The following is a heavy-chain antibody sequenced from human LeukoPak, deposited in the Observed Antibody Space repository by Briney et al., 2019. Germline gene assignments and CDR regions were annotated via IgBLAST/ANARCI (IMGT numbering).Heavy chain of an antibody. CDR1: GGSISSSNW. CDR2: IYHSGST. CDR3: ASRVIVVVIMSAFDI. V-gene: IGHV4-4*02. Sequence: TSETLSLTCAVSGGSISSSNWWSWVRQPPGKGLEWIGEIYHSGSTNYNPSLKSRVTISVDKSKNYFSLKLSSVTAADTAVYYCASRVIVVVIMSAFDIWGQGTMVTVSS. D-gene: IGHD3-22*01. J-gene: IGHJ3*02.